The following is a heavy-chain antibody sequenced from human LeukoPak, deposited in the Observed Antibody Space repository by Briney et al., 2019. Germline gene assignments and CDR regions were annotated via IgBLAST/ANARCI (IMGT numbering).Heavy chain of an antibody. CDR2: MNPNSGNT. CDR3: ARWTTTYLDY. D-gene: IGHD4-11*01. V-gene: IGHV1-8*03. Sequence: EWMGWMNPNSGNTGYAQKFQGRVTITRNTSISTAYMELSSLRSEDSAVYYCARWTTTYLDYWGQGTLVTVSS. J-gene: IGHJ4*02.